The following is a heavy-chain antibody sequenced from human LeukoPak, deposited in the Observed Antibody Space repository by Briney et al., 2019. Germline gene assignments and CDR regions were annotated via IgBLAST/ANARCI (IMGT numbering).Heavy chain of an antibody. CDR1: GFTFSSYA. V-gene: IGHV3-30-3*01. CDR2: ISYDGSNK. Sequence: GGSLRLSCAASGFTFSSYAMHWVRQAPGKGLEWVAVISYDGSNKYYADSVKGRFTISRDNSKNTLYLQMNSLRAEDTAVYYCARDPTYYYDSSPDAFDIWGQGTMVTVSS. J-gene: IGHJ3*02. CDR3: ARDPTYYYDSSPDAFDI. D-gene: IGHD3-22*01.